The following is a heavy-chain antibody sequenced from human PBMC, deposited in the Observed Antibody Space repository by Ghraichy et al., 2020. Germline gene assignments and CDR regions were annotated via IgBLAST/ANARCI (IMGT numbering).Heavy chain of an antibody. D-gene: IGHD1-26*01. CDR1: GFTFSNAW. CDR2: IKSKTDGGTT. J-gene: IGHJ4*02. CDR3: TTPPRRGSYYGFDY. V-gene: IGHV3-15*01. Sequence: GGSLRLSCAASGFTFSNAWMSWVRQAPGKGLEWVGRIKSKTDGGTTDYAAPVKGRFTISRDDSKNTLYLQMNSLKTEDTAVYYCTTPPRRGSYYGFDYWGQGTLVTVSS.